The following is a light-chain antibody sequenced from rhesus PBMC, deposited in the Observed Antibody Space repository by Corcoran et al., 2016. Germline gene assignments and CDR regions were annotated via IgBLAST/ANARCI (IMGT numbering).Light chain of an antibody. CDR3: CSYAGSYTYI. CDR1: SNDIGGYIY. Sequence: QAALTQPRSVSGSPGQSVTISCTGTSNDIGGYIYVSWYQQYPGTAPKLMIYEGTKRPSGVSDRVPGSKSGYTASLTISGLQAEDEADDYCCSYAGSYTYIFGLGSRLTVL. J-gene: IGLJ1*01. CDR2: EGT. V-gene: IGLV2-32*01.